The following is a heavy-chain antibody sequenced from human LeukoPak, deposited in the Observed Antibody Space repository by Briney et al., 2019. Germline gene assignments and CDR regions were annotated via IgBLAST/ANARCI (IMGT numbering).Heavy chain of an antibody. V-gene: IGHV3-64D*06. CDR1: GFTFSTYV. CDR2: ISSNGDNT. CDR3: VRGMGY. Sequence: GGSLRLSCSVSGFTFSTYVMHWVRQAPGKGLEYVSAISSNGDNTYYADSVKGRFTISRDNSKNTLYLQMSSLRADDTAVYYCVRGMGYWGQGTLVTVSS. J-gene: IGHJ4*02.